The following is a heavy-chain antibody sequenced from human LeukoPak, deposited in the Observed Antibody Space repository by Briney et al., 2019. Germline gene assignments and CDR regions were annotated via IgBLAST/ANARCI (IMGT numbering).Heavy chain of an antibody. J-gene: IGHJ4*02. D-gene: IGHD3-22*01. V-gene: IGHV3-23*01. CDR3: AKSWGVEYSSGFYIGVDY. CDR1: GFMFSSYA. Sequence: PGGSLRLSCAASGFMFSSYAMSWVRQAPGKGLEWVSAISGSGSSTYYADSVKGRFTISRDNSKSTVYLQMNSLRAEDTAVFYCAKSWGVEYSSGFYIGVDYWGQGTLVTVSS. CDR2: ISGSGSST.